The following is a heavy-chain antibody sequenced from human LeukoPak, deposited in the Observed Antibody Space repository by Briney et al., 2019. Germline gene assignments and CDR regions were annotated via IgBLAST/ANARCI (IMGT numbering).Heavy chain of an antibody. CDR1: GLTFSSYE. J-gene: IGHJ4*02. V-gene: IGHV3-48*03. CDR3: ARIMVATTREAFDY. Sequence: GGSLRLSCAASGLTFSSYEMNWVRQAPGKGLEWVSYISSSGSTIYYADSVKGRFTISRDNAKNSLYLQMNSLRAEDTAIYYCARIMVATTREAFDYWGQGTRVTVSS. D-gene: IGHD5-12*01. CDR2: ISSSGSTI.